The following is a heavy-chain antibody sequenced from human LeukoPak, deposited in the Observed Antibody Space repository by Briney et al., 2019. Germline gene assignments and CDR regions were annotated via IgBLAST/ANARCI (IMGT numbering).Heavy chain of an antibody. CDR1: GGSFSGYY. J-gene: IGHJ4*02. CDR3: ARIPAVAGGPHAY. D-gene: IGHD6-19*01. V-gene: IGHV4-34*01. CDR2: VNHGRET. Sequence: SETLSLTCAVYGGSFSGYYWTWIRQPPGKGLEWIGEVNHGRETHYIPSLKSRVTISIDTSKHQFSLQMTSVTAADTAMYYCARIPAVAGGPHAYWGQGTLVTVSS.